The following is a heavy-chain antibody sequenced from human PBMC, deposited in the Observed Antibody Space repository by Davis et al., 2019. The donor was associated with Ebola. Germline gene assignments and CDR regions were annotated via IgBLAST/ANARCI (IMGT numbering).Heavy chain of an antibody. CDR3: ARDAYCSGGSCYVY. J-gene: IGHJ4*02. CDR2: INNDGTDT. CDR1: GFILSDYW. V-gene: IGHV3-74*01. D-gene: IGHD2-15*01. Sequence: GESLKISCAASGFILSDYWMHWVRQAPGKGLVWVSRINNDGTDTDYAGSVKGRFTISRDNAKNTLHLQMNSMRVEDTAVYYCARDAYCSGGSCYVYWGQGILVTVSS.